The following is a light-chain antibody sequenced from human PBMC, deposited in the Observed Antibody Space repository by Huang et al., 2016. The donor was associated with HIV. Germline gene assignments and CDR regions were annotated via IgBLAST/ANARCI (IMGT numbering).Light chain of an antibody. J-gene: IGKJ4*01. V-gene: IGKV1-33*01. CDR2: DAS. Sequence: DIQMTQSPSSLSASVGDRVTITCQASQDITNYLNWYQQKPRKAPKLLIYDASNLETGVPSRFSGSGSGTDFTFTISSLQPEDIATYYCQQFDNPFTFGGGTKVEIK. CDR3: QQFDNPFT. CDR1: QDITNY.